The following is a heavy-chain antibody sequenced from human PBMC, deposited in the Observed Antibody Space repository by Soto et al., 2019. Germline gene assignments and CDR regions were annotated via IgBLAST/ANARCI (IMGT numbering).Heavy chain of an antibody. J-gene: IGHJ6*02. CDR2: INSDGGST. Sequence: GGSLKLSSAASGFTLCSYWMRWVHQAPGKGLLWVTRINSDGGSTTYAGSVKGRFTISRDNAKNTLYLQMNSLRAEDTAVYYCARQLPTAIRGGYYYSYGMDVWGQGTTVTVSS. CDR3: ARQLPTAIRGGYYYSYGMDV. D-gene: IGHD2-2*02. CDR1: GFTLCSYW. V-gene: IGHV3-74*03.